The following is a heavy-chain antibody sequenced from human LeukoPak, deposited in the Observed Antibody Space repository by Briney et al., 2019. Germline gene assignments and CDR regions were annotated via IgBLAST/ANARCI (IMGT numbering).Heavy chain of an antibody. CDR2: ISGSGGST. CDR3: AKDPNTVVPAAYYYYGMDV. CDR1: GFTFSSYA. Sequence: PGGSLRLSCAASGFTFSSYAMSWVRQAPGKGLEWVSAISGSGGSTYYADSVKGRFTISRDNSKNTLYLQMNSLRAEDTAVYYCAKDPNTVVPAAYYYYGMDVWGQGTTVTVSS. D-gene: IGHD2-2*01. V-gene: IGHV3-23*01. J-gene: IGHJ6*02.